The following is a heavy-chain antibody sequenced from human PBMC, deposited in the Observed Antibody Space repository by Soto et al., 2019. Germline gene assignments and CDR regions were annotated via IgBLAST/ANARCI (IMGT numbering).Heavy chain of an antibody. CDR2: INHSGST. V-gene: IGHV4-34*01. Sequence: QVQLQQWGAGLLKPSETLSLTCAVYGGSFGGYYWSWIRQPPGKGLEWIGEINHSGSTNYNPSLKSRVTISVDTSKNQFSLKLSSVTAADTAVYYCARGGRVRGPPRYWGQGTLVTVSS. D-gene: IGHD3-10*01. CDR3: ARGGRVRGPPRY. J-gene: IGHJ4*02. CDR1: GGSFGGYY.